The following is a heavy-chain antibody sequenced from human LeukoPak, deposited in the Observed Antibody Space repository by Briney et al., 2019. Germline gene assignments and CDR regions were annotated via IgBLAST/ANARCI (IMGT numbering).Heavy chain of an antibody. CDR3: ARLRPSYYYYYGMDV. CDR1: GGSISNTNYY. CDR2: IYYTGTT. V-gene: IGHV4-39*07. Sequence: SETLSLTCTVSGGSISNTNYYWAWIRQPPGRGLEWIGSIYYTGTTFDNPSLKSRVTLSVDTSKNQFSLKLSSVTAADTAVYYCARLRPSYYYYYGMDVWGQGTTVTVSS. J-gene: IGHJ6*02. D-gene: IGHD3-16*01.